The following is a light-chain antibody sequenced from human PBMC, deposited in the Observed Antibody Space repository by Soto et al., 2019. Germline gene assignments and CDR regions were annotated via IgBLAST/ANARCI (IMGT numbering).Light chain of an antibody. CDR2: EVS. CDR1: SSDVGVFKY. Sequence: QSALTQPRSVSGSPGQSVTISCTGTSSDVGVFKYVSWYQQHPGKAPKFMIYEVSNRPSGVSNRFSGSKSGNTASLTISGLQAEDEADYYCNSYTSSRTLVFGGGTQLTVL. V-gene: IGLV2-14*01. J-gene: IGLJ3*02. CDR3: NSYTSSRTLV.